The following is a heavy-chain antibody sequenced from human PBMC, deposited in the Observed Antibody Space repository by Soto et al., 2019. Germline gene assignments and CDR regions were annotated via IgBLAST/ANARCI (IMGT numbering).Heavy chain of an antibody. D-gene: IGHD2-2*01. J-gene: IGHJ4*02. CDR1: GFTFSSYA. Sequence: GGSLRLSCAASGFTFSSYAMHWVRQAPGKRLEWVAVISYDGSNKYYADSVKGRFTISRDNSKNTLYLQMNSRRAEDTAVYYCASDAIQCQLLPDYWGQGTLVTVSS. CDR2: ISYDGSNK. CDR3: ASDAIQCQLLPDY. V-gene: IGHV3-30-3*01.